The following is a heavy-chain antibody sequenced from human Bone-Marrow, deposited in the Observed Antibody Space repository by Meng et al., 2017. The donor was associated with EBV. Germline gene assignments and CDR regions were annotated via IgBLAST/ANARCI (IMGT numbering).Heavy chain of an antibody. D-gene: IGHD3-3*01. CDR2: INHSGST. J-gene: IGHJ4*02. CDR3: ARTRGGGRRIFGVFDY. V-gene: IGHV4-34*01. CDR1: GGSFSGYY. Sequence: GQVQRWGAGLLKPSGTLSLTCAVYGGSFSGYYWSWIRQPPGKGLEWIGEINHSGSTNYNPSLKSRVTISVDTSKNQFSLKLSSVTAADTAVYYCARTRGGGRRIFGVFDYWGQGTLVTVSS.